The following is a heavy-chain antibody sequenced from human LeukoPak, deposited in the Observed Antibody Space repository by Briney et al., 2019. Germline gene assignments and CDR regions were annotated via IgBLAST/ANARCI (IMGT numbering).Heavy chain of an antibody. J-gene: IGHJ6*02. D-gene: IGHD3-10*01. CDR3: ARLRYGSGSYYNGIHGMDV. CDR2: IYPGDSDT. CDR1: GYSFTSYW. V-gene: IGHV5-51*01. Sequence: GESLKISCKGSGYSFTSYWIGWVRQMPGKGLEWMGIIYPGDSDTRYSPSFQGQVTISADKSISTAYLQWSSLKASDTAMYYCARLRYGSGSYYNGIHGMDVRGQGTTVTVSS.